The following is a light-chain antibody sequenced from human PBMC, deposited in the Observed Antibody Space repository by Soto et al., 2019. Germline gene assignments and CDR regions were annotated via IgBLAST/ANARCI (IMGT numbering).Light chain of an antibody. CDR1: QSISSY. Sequence: DIQMTQSPSSLSASVGDRVTITCRASQSISSYLNWYQQKPGKAPKLLIYAASSLQSGVPSRFSDRGSGTDFTLTISSLQPEDFETYYCQQSYSTPPYTFGQGTKLEIK. CDR2: AAS. V-gene: IGKV1-39*01. CDR3: QQSYSTPPYT. J-gene: IGKJ2*01.